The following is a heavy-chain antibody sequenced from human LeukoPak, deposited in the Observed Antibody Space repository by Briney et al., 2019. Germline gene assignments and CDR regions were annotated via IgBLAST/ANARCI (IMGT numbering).Heavy chain of an antibody. Sequence: SETLSLTCAVYGGSFSGYYWGWIRQPPGKGLEWIASIYYSGSAYYNPSLESRLTISLDTSKNQFSLKLTSVTASDTAVHFCARLRQISSGLDAFDIWGQGTMVTVSS. CDR3: ARLRQISSGLDAFDI. CDR1: GGSFSGYY. CDR2: IYYSGSA. J-gene: IGHJ3*02. V-gene: IGHV4-39*01. D-gene: IGHD3-22*01.